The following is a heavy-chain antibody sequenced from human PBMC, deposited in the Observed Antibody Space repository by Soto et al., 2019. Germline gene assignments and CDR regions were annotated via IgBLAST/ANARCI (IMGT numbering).Heavy chain of an antibody. CDR1: GFAFNTCS. V-gene: IGHV3-30-3*01. J-gene: IGHJ4*02. CDR3: AKVSPMGYFFDF. Sequence: GGSLRLSCAASGFAFNTCSMHWVRQAPGRGLEWVAVISYDGSNKFYADSVKGRFTISRDNSKNTLYLEMNSLRGEDTAVYYCAKVSPMGYFFDFWGQGTLDTVSS. CDR2: ISYDGSNK.